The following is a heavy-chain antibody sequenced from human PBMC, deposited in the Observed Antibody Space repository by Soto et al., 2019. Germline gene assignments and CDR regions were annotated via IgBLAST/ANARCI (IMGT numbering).Heavy chain of an antibody. D-gene: IGHD3-9*01. CDR3: VSGGAYDILTGYPPPVFDI. J-gene: IGHJ3*02. V-gene: IGHV1-69*01. CDR1: GVTISSCA. Sequence: SAELSCKDPGVTISSCASIWLRQAQKKGLEWVGGIIPIFSTANYAQKLQGRVTITADEYISTAYMELSRLRSDDTAVYYCVSGGAYDILTGYPPPVFDIWGQGTMVTVSS. CDR2: IIPIFSTA.